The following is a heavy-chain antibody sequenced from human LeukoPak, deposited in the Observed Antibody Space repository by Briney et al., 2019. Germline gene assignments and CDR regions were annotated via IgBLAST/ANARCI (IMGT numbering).Heavy chain of an antibody. CDR1: GGSISSSSYY. CDR3: ARDFLHDSGSYPAGFDY. Sequence: SETLSLTCTVSGGSISSSSYYWGWIRQPPGKGLEWIGSIYYSGSTYYNPSLKSRVTISVDTSKNQFSLKLSSVTAADTAVYYCARDFLHDSGSYPAGFDYWGQGTLVTVSS. J-gene: IGHJ4*02. D-gene: IGHD3-10*01. CDR2: IYYSGST. V-gene: IGHV4-39*07.